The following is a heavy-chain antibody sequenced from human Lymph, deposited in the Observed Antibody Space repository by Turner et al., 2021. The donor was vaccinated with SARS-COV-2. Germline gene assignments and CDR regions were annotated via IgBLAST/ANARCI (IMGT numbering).Heavy chain of an antibody. Sequence: QVQLVQSGAEVKKPGAPAQVSCKVSGSTLTELSMHWVRQAPGKGPEWIGGFETEDGETIYAQKFQGRVTMTEDTSTDTAYMELSGLRSEDTAVYYCATLKSNWKRLTGRYYFDFWGQGTLVTVSS. V-gene: IGHV1-24*01. CDR3: ATLKSNWKRLTGRYYFDF. D-gene: IGHD1-1*01. J-gene: IGHJ4*02. CDR2: FETEDGET. CDR1: GSTLTELS.